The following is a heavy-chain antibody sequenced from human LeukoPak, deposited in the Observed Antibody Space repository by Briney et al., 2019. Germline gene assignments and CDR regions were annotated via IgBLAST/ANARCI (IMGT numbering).Heavy chain of an antibody. V-gene: IGHV3-9*01. J-gene: IGHJ4*02. Sequence: GGSLRLSCAASGFTFDDYAMHWVRQAPGKGLEWVSGISWNSGSIGYADSVKGRFTISRDNAKNSLYLQMNSLRAEDTAVYYCASQSDYDILTGARELNYWGQGTLVTVSS. D-gene: IGHD3-9*01. CDR3: ASQSDYDILTGARELNY. CDR2: ISWNSGSI. CDR1: GFTFDDYA.